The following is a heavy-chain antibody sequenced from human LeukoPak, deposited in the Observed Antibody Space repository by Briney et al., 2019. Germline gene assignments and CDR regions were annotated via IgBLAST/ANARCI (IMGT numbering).Heavy chain of an antibody. Sequence: GGSLRLSCAASGFSFSSYEMNWVRQAPGKGLEWVSFIYGDNTHYSDSVKGRFTISRDNSKNTLYLQMNSLRAEDTAVYYCARRAGAYSHPYDYWGQGTLVTVSS. CDR1: GFSFSSYE. D-gene: IGHD4/OR15-4a*01. J-gene: IGHJ4*02. CDR3: ARRAGAYSHPYDY. CDR2: IYGDNT. V-gene: IGHV3-53*01.